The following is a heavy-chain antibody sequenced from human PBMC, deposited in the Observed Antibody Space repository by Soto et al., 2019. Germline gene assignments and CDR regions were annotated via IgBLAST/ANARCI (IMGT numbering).Heavy chain of an antibody. J-gene: IGHJ4*02. CDR1: GFVFCYFW. CDR3: AKDRWYFDL. V-gene: IGHV3-74*01. CDR2: IDTSGHST. Sequence: PGGSLRLSCEASGFVFCYFWMHWVRHVPGKGLVWVARIDTSGHSTNYAESVKGRFTISRDNAKNTVSLQMNSLRVEDTSVYYCAKDRWYFDLWSQGSQVTFPA. D-gene: IGHD2-15*01.